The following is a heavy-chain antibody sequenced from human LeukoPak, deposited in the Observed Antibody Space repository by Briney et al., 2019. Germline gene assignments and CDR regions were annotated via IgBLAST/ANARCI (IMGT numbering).Heavy chain of an antibody. D-gene: IGHD5-24*01. V-gene: IGHV1-46*04. Sequence: ASVKVSCKASGYTFTDYNLHWVRQAPGQRLEWMGIIKPSGGDTSYAQTLQGRVFMTRDTSTSTVYMELSNLKSADTAVYYCARVRDGYNDAYDIWGQGTMVTVPS. CDR2: IKPSGGDT. CDR3: ARVRDGYNDAYDI. J-gene: IGHJ3*02. CDR1: GYTFTDYN.